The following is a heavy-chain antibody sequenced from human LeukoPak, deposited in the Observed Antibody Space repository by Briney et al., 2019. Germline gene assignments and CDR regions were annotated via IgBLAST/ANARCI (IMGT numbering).Heavy chain of an antibody. CDR1: GGTFSSYA. J-gene: IGHJ5*02. Sequence: GSSVKVSCKASGGTFSSYAISWVRQAPGQGLEWMGRIIPIFGTANYAQKFQGRVTITTDESTSTAYMELSSLRSEDTAVYYCAKDFWSGYLNWFDPWGQGTLVTVSS. V-gene: IGHV1-69*05. D-gene: IGHD3-3*01. CDR3: AKDFWSGYLNWFDP. CDR2: IIPIFGTA.